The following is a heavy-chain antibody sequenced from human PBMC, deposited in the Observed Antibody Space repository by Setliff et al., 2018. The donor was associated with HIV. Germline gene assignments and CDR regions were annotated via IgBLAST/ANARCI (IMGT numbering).Heavy chain of an antibody. J-gene: IGHJ3*02. CDR1: GDSITSNSYY. CDR3: ARGPLDSSGYRSDAFDI. Sequence: TSETLSLTCTVSGDSITSNSYYWGWIRQSPGKGLEWIGTMHHSGSTYYNPSLKSRVAIFIDTSKNQFSLKLSSVTAADTAVYYCARGPLDSSGYRSDAFDIWGQGTMVTVSS. V-gene: IGHV4-39*07. CDR2: MHHSGST. D-gene: IGHD3-22*01.